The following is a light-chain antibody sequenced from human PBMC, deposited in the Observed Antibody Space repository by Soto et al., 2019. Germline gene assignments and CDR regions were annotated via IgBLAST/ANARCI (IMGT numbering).Light chain of an antibody. CDR2: EVN. CDR3: CSYTSSRTYV. J-gene: IGLJ1*01. CDR1: SSDVGAYIY. Sequence: QSALTQPASVSGSPGQTVTISCTGTSSDVGAYIYVSWYQHPPGKAPKVMIYEVNNRPSGLSERFSGSKAGTTASLIISGLQAEDEADYYCCSYTSSRTYVFGTGTKVTVL. V-gene: IGLV2-14*01.